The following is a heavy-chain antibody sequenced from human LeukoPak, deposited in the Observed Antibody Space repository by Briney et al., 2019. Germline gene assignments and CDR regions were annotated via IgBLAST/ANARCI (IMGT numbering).Heavy chain of an antibody. D-gene: IGHD1-26*01. Sequence: PGGSLRLPCAASGFTVSSKYMSWVRQAPGKGLEGVSVIYSDGSTYYADSVKGRFTISRDNSKNTLYLQMNSLRAEDTAVYYCASHGGIYLPFDYWGQGTLVTVSS. CDR1: GFTVSSKY. V-gene: IGHV3-53*01. J-gene: IGHJ4*02. CDR2: IYSDGST. CDR3: ASHGGIYLPFDY.